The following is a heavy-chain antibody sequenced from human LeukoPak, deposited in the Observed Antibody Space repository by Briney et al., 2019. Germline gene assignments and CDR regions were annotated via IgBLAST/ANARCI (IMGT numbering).Heavy chain of an antibody. J-gene: IGHJ4*02. Sequence: PGGSLRLSCAGSGFTFSSYWMSWVRQAPGKGLEWVANIKEDGSKKNYVDPVKGRVTISRDNAENSLYLQMNSLGVEDTAVYYCTRNEKWGQGTLVTVSS. CDR3: TRNEK. D-gene: IGHD1-1*01. CDR2: IKEDGSKK. V-gene: IGHV3-7*01. CDR1: GFTFSSYW.